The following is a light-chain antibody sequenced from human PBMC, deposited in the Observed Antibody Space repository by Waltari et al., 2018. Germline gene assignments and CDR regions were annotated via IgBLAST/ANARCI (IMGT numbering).Light chain of an antibody. CDR3: SSYTSSITYV. V-gene: IGLV2-18*02. CDR2: EVS. CDR1: TSDVGRYNR. J-gene: IGLJ1*01. Sequence: QSALTQPPSVSGSPGQSVTISCTGTTSDVGRYNRVSWYQQAPGTAPKLLISEVSNRPSGFPDRFSGSKSDNTASLTISGLQAEDEADYYCSSYTSSITYVFGTGTKVTVL.